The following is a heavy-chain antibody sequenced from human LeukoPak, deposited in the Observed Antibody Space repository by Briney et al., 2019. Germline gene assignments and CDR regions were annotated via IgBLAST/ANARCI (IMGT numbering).Heavy chain of an antibody. CDR3: AKEGGYDYFYYMDV. D-gene: IGHD2-15*01. CDR2: ISGSGGST. CDR1: GFTFSSYA. V-gene: IGHV3-23*01. Sequence: GGSLRLSCAASGFTFSSYAMSWVRQAPGKELEWVSAISGSGGSTYYADSVKGRFTISSDNSKNTLYLQVNSLRAEDTAVYYCAKEGGYDYFYYMDVWGKGTTVTVSS. J-gene: IGHJ6*03.